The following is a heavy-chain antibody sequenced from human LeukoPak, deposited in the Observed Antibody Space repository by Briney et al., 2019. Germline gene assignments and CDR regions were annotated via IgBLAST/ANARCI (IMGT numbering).Heavy chain of an antibody. Sequence: PSETLSLTCTVSGGSVSSGSYYWSWIRQPPGKGLEWIGYIYYSGSTNYNPSLKSRVTMSVDTSTNQFSLRLISVTAADTAVYYCARGRGYYDSSGYTFHFYFGLDVWGQGTTVTVSS. CDR3: ARGRGYYDSSGYTFHFYFGLDV. J-gene: IGHJ6*02. V-gene: IGHV4-61*01. CDR2: IYYSGST. D-gene: IGHD3-22*01. CDR1: GGSVSSGSYY.